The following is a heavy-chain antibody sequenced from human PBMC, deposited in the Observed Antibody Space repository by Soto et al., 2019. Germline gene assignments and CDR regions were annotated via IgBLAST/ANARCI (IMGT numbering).Heavy chain of an antibody. Sequence: GGSLRLSCAASGVTFSSYAMSWVRQAPGKGLEWVSAISGSGGSTYYADSVKGRFTISRDNSKNTLYLQMNSLRAEDTAVYYCAKDRRLRFLEWLFDPWGQGTLVTVSS. V-gene: IGHV3-23*01. CDR1: GVTFSSYA. J-gene: IGHJ5*02. CDR2: ISGSGGST. D-gene: IGHD3-3*01. CDR3: AKDRRLRFLEWLFDP.